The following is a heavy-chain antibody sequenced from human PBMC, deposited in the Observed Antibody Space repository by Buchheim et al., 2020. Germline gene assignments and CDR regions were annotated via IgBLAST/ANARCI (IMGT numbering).Heavy chain of an antibody. V-gene: IGHV3-49*03. CDR1: GFTFGDYD. CDR2: IRSKAYGGTT. D-gene: IGHD5-24*01. CDR3: TRESDRFRRWLPFSDY. Sequence: EVQLVESGGGLVQPGRSLRLSCTASGFTFGDYDMSWFRQAPGKGLEWVGFIRSKAYGGTTEYAASVKGRFTISRDDSNSIAYLQMNSLKTEDTAVYYCTRESDRFRRWLPFSDYWGQGTL. J-gene: IGHJ4*02.